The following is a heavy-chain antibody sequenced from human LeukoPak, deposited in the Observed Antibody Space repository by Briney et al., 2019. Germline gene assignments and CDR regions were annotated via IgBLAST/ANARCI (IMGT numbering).Heavy chain of an antibody. D-gene: IGHD3-22*01. J-gene: IGHJ5*02. CDR1: GGSISSSSYY. Sequence: PSETLSLTCTVSGGSISSSSYYWGWIRQPPGKGLEWIGSIYYSGSTYYNPSLKSRVTISVDTSKNQFSLKLSSVTAADTAVYYCASDSSGYDNWLDPWGQGTLVTVSS. V-gene: IGHV4-39*07. CDR2: IYYSGST. CDR3: ASDSSGYDNWLDP.